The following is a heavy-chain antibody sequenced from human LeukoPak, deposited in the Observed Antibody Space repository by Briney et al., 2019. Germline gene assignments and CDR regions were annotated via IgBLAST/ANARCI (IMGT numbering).Heavy chain of an antibody. CDR3: ARDIPHCSGGSCY. V-gene: IGHV3-21*01. D-gene: IGHD2-15*01. Sequence: GPLRLSCAASGFTFSSYAMSWVRQAPGKGLEWVSSISSSSSYIYYADSVKGRFTISRDNAKNSLYLQMNSLRAEDTAVYYCARDIPHCSGGSCYWGQGTLVTVSS. CDR2: ISSSSSYI. J-gene: IGHJ4*02. CDR1: GFTFSSYA.